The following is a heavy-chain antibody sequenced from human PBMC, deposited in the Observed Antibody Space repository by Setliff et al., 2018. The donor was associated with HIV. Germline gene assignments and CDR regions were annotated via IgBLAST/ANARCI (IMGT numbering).Heavy chain of an antibody. CDR2: ILPIFNKV. CDR1: GGSFCSYA. Sequence: SVKVSCKASGGSFCSYALHWVRQAPGQGLEWMGNILPIFNKVNYAQKFRGRVTITADKSTSTAYMELSSLTSDDAAVYFCSRDNVDSDSRTYLHHWGQGTLVTVSS. J-gene: IGHJ5*02. D-gene: IGHD3-22*01. V-gene: IGHV1-69*04. CDR3: SRDNVDSDSRTYLHH.